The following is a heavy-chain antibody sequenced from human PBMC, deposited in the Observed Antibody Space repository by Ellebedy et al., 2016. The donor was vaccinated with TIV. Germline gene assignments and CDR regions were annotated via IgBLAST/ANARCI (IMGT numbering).Heavy chain of an antibody. D-gene: IGHD2-15*01. CDR3: ARGQCGGGSCPKKTLRNYYYHYYMDV. CDR1: GESFSGYY. J-gene: IGHJ6*03. CDR2: INHRGST. V-gene: IGHV4-34*01. Sequence: MPSETLSLTCGVRGESFSGYYWNWIRQPPGKGLEWIGEINHRGSTNYNPSLKIRVSISVDTAKNKFSLNLHSVTAADTAFYYCARGQCGGGSCPKKTLRNYYYHYYMDVWGKGTTVTVSS.